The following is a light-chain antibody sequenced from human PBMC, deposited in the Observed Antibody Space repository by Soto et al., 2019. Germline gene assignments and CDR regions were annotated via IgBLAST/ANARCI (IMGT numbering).Light chain of an antibody. J-gene: IGLJ1*01. Sequence: QSVLTQPPSASGSPGQSVTISCTGTTSDFGNYNFVSWYQQHPGEAPKLLIYEVTKRPSGVPDRFSGSKSGNTASLTVSGLQAEYEADYYCSSYTGSSNFVFGTGTKVTVL. CDR1: TSDFGNYNF. V-gene: IGLV2-8*01. CDR2: EVT. CDR3: SSYTGSSNFV.